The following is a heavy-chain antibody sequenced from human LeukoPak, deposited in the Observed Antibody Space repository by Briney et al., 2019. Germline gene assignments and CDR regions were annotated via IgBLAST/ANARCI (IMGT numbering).Heavy chain of an antibody. D-gene: IGHD4-17*01. J-gene: IGHJ2*01. CDR1: GGSFSGYY. V-gene: IGHV4-34*01. CDR3: ARVGPSEDYGDYVYWYFDL. Sequence: SETLSPTCAVYGGSFSGYYWSWIRQPPGKGLEWIGEINHSGSTNYNPSLKSRVTISVDTSKNQFSLKLSSVTAADTAVYYCARVGPSEDYGDYVYWYFDLWGRGTLVTVSS. CDR2: INHSGST.